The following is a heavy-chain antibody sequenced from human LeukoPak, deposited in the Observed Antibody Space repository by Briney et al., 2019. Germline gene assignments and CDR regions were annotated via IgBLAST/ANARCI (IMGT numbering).Heavy chain of an antibody. CDR2: ISGSGGST. J-gene: IGHJ4*02. CDR3: AKLERYCSSTSCSTYFDY. Sequence: GGSLRLSCAASGFTFSSYAMSWVRQAPGKGLEWVSAISGSGGSTYYADSVTGRFTIFRDNSKNTLYLQMNSLRAEDTAVYYCAKLERYCSSTSCSTYFDYWGQGTLVTVSS. V-gene: IGHV3-23*01. CDR1: GFTFSSYA. D-gene: IGHD2-2*01.